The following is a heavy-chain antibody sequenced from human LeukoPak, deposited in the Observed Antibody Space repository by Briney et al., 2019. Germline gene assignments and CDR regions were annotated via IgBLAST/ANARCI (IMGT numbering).Heavy chain of an antibody. CDR3: ARDYEDKGIAAAGWNWFDP. CDR2: INPNSGGI. V-gene: IGHV1-2*02. Sequence: GASVKVSCKASGYTFTGYYMHWVRQAPGQGLEWMGWINPNSGGINYAQKFQGRVTMTRDTSISTAYMELSRLRSDDTAVYYCARDYEDKGIAAAGWNWFDPWGQGTLVTVSS. CDR1: GYTFTGYY. D-gene: IGHD6-13*01. J-gene: IGHJ5*02.